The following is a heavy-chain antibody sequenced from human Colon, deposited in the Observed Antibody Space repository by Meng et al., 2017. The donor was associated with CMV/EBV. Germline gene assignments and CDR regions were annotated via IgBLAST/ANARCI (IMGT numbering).Heavy chain of an antibody. Sequence: QVQLVQSGAEVREPGASVKVYCKASGYTFTGYNIHWVRQAPGQGLEWMGRINPNDGGTNYAQKFRGRVTMTRDTSISTAYMELSMLRSDDTAVYYCAKIYDSSGSLPWFDPWGQGTLVTVSS. CDR2: INPNDGGT. CDR3: AKIYDSSGSLPWFDP. D-gene: IGHD3-22*01. J-gene: IGHJ5*02. V-gene: IGHV1-2*06. CDR1: GYTFTGYN.